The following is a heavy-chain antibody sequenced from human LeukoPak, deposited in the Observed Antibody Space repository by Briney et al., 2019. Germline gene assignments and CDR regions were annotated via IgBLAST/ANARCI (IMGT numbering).Heavy chain of an antibody. CDR2: IYYSGST. J-gene: IGHJ6*02. V-gene: IGHV4-59*01. CDR1: GGSISSYY. CDR3: AREGGYVKGYGMGV. Sequence: PSETLSLTCTVSGGSISSYYWSWIRQPPGKGLEWIGYIYYSGSTNYNPSLKSRVTISVDTSKNQFSLKLSSVTAADTAVYYCAREGGYVKGYGMGVWGQGTTVTVSS. D-gene: IGHD5-12*01.